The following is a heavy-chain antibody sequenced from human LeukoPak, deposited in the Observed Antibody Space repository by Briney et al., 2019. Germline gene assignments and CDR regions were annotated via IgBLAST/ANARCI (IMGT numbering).Heavy chain of an antibody. CDR2: IYSGGST. CDR1: GFTVSSNY. J-gene: IGHJ4*02. V-gene: IGHV3-66*01. D-gene: IGHD3-22*01. Sequence: HPGGSLRLSCAASGFTVSSNYMSWVRQAPGKGLEWVSVIYSGGSTYYADSVKGRFTISRDNSKNTLYLQMNSLRAEDTAVYYCARDDGSYYDSSGYLSWGQGTLVTVSS. CDR3: ARDDGSYYDSSGYLS.